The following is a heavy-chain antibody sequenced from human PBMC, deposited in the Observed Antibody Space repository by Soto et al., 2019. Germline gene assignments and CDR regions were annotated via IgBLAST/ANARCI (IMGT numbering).Heavy chain of an antibody. V-gene: IGHV1-8*01. J-gene: IGHJ6*02. D-gene: IGHD2-15*01. CDR3: ARGHPHRVVAAPNYYYYGMDV. CDR1: GYTFTSYD. CDR2: MNPNSGNT. Sequence: ASVKVSCKASGYTFTSYDINWVRQATGQGLEWMGWMNPNSGNTGYAQKFQGRVTMTRNTSISTAYMELSSLRSEDTAVYYCARGHPHRVVAAPNYYYYGMDVWGQGTTVTVSS.